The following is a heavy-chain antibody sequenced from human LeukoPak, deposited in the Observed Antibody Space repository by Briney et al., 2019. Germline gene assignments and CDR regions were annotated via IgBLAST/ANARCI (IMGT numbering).Heavy chain of an antibody. CDR3: AKDRSYGSGTYRWDY. J-gene: IGHJ4*02. V-gene: IGHV3-11*05. CDR2: ISSGSSYT. Sequence: GGSLRLSCAASGFTFSDYYMSWIRQAPGKGLEWVSYISSGSSYTNYADSVKGRFTISRDNAKNSLYLQMNSLRAEDTAVYYCAKDRSYGSGTYRWDYWGQGTLVTVSA. D-gene: IGHD3-10*01. CDR1: GFTFSDYY.